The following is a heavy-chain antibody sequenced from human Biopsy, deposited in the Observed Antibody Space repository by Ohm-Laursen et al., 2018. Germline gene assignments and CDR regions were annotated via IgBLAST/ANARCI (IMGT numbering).Heavy chain of an antibody. D-gene: IGHD3-22*01. CDR2: INAKTGDT. CDR1: GYTFTGYH. V-gene: IGHV1-2*02. CDR3: TRGDYYYDSLAYYYWFDP. Sequence: ATVKISCKASGYTFTGYHVHWVRQAPGQGLEWMGWINAKTGDTNYAQKFQGRVTMTRDTSISTAYVDLSSLRSDDTAVCYCTRGDYYYDSLAYYYWFDPWGQGTLVTVSS. J-gene: IGHJ5*02.